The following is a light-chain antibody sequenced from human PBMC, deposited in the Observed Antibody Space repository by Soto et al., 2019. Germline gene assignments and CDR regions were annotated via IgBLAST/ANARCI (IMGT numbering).Light chain of an antibody. V-gene: IGKV3-15*01. CDR1: QSVSTR. CDR3: QQYHNWPVT. J-gene: IGKJ4*01. Sequence: EIVMTQSPATLSVSPGERVTLSCRASQSVSTRLAWYQHKPGQSPRLLISGATTGATGIPPRFSASGSGTDFTLTVNSLQSEDIAVYYCQQYHNWPVTFGGGTRWISN. CDR2: GAT.